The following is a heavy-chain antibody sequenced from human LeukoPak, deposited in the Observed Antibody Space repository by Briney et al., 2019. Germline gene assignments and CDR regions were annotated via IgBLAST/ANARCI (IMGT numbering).Heavy chain of an antibody. CDR1: GGPINRYY. CDR2: IYDRGST. V-gene: IGHV4-59*01. Sequence: SETLSLTCTVSGGPINRYYWRWIRQAPGKGLEWIGNIYDRGSTKYNPSLKSRVTISVNTAKNQFCLRLGSVTAADTAVYWCARGKTFDNWGQGTLVTVSS. J-gene: IGHJ4*02. CDR3: ARGKTFDN.